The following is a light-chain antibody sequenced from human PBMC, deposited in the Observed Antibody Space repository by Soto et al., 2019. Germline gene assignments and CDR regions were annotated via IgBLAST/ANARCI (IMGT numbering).Light chain of an antibody. CDR1: QGISKY. CDR3: LKYNSAPWT. CDR2: AAS. V-gene: IGKV1-27*01. Sequence: DIQMTQSPSSLSASVGDRVTITCRASQGISKYLAWYQQKPGKVPKLLIYAASTLQAGVPSRFSGSGSGTDFTLTISRLQPGDVATYYWLKYNSAPWTFGQVTKVEIK. J-gene: IGKJ1*01.